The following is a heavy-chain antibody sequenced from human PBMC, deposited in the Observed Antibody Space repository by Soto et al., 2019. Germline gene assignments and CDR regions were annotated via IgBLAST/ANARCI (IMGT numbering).Heavy chain of an antibody. Sequence: EVQLVESGGGLVQPGGSLKLSCAASGFAVSGNYMSWVRQAPGKGLEWVSVIYSGGSTYYADSVKGRFTISRHNSNTTLYLQMNSLRAEDTAVYYCARNRLYMDVWGQGTTVTVSS. D-gene: IGHD2-2*02. V-gene: IGHV3-53*04. CDR3: ARNRLYMDV. CDR2: IYSGGST. J-gene: IGHJ6*02. CDR1: GFAVSGNY.